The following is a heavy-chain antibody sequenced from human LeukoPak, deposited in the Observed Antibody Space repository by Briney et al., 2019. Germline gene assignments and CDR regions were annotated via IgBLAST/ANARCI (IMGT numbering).Heavy chain of an antibody. D-gene: IGHD4-23*01. CDR1: GYSTSSGYY. J-gene: IGHJ4*02. CDR3: AKQGPTVVTHFDT. Sequence: SETLSLTCAVSGYSTSSGYYWGWIRQPPGKGLDWIASMYHSGSTYYNPSLKSRVTISVDTSKNQFSLRLSSVTAADTAVHYCAKQGPTVVTHFDTWGQGTLVTVSS. CDR2: MYHSGST. V-gene: IGHV4-38-2*01.